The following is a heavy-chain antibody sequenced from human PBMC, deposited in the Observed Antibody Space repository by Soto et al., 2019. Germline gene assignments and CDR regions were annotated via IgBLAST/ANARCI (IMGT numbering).Heavy chain of an antibody. V-gene: IGHV1-2*04. CDR1: GYSFTDYK. CDR3: ATWVDYGDFEGFDF. Sequence: GASVKVSCKTSGYSFTDYKLRWVRQAPGQGLEWMGWVDPNGGGSNSAQKFQGSVTMTWDTSITTAYLDLTRLTTNDTATYFCATWVDYGDFEGFDFWGQGTLVTVS. J-gene: IGHJ4*02. CDR2: VDPNGGGS. D-gene: IGHD4-17*01.